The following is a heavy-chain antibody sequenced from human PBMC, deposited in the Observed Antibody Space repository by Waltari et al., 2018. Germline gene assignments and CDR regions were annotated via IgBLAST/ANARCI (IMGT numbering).Heavy chain of an antibody. J-gene: IGHJ4*02. D-gene: IGHD4-17*01. CDR1: GFTFSSYG. V-gene: IGHV3-30*18. Sequence: QVQLVESGGGVVQPGRSLRLSCAASGFTFSSYGMHWVRQAPGKGLEWVAVISEDGSNKYYADSVKGRFTISRDNSKNTLYLQMNSLRAEDTAVYYCAKDSPGVYGDYGPPDYWGQGTLVTVSS. CDR3: AKDSPGVYGDYGPPDY. CDR2: ISEDGSNK.